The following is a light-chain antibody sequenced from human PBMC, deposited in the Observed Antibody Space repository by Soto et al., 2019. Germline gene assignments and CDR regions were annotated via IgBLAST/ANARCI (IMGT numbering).Light chain of an antibody. CDR3: QQLNDYPLT. V-gene: IGKV1-5*01. J-gene: IGKJ4*01. CDR2: GAS. CDR1: QSIDRW. Sequence: DIQMTQSPSTLPASVGSRVTITCRASQSIDRWFAWYQQQPGRAPKLLIYGASTLKSGVPSRFSGSGSGTGFTLTISSLQPEDSATYYCQQLNDYPLTFGGGTKVDIK.